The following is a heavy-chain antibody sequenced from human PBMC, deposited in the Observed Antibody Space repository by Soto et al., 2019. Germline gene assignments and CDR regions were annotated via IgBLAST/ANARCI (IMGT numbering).Heavy chain of an antibody. CDR2: IIPIFGTA. V-gene: IGHV1-69*13. CDR1: GGTFSSYA. Sequence: SVKVSCKASGGTFSSYAISWVRQAPGQGLEWMGGIIPIFGTANYAQKFQGRVTITADESTSTAYMELSSLRSEDTAVYYCAITRGGKIAALRRSFAYWGHGTLVTVSS. D-gene: IGHD6-6*01. J-gene: IGHJ4*01. CDR3: AITRGGKIAALRRSFAY.